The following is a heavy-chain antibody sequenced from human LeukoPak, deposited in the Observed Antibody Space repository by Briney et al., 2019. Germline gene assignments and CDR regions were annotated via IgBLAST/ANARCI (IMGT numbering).Heavy chain of an antibody. CDR3: ARSLAGDSSGYTFDY. V-gene: IGHV3-53*01. Sequence: PGGSLRLSCAASGFTVSSNYMSWVRQAPGKGLEWVSVIYSGGSTYYADSVKGRFTISRDNSKNTLYLQMNSLRAEDTAVYYCARSLAGDSSGYTFDYWGQGTLVTVSS. CDR2: IYSGGST. J-gene: IGHJ4*02. CDR1: GFTVSSNY. D-gene: IGHD3-22*01.